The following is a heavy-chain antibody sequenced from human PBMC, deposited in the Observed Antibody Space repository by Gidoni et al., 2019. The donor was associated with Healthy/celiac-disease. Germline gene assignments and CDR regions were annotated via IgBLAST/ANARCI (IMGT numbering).Heavy chain of an antibody. CDR1: GFTCRNYA. Sequence: QAQLVESGGGVVQPGRSLRLSCAASGFTCRNYATHGVRQAPGKGPEWVAVISYDGGHKHYADSVKGRFAISRDTSKNTLYLQMNSLRAEDTAVYYCARGHLAVAGAQSYYYYCGMDVWGQGTTVTVSS. CDR2: ISYDGGHK. V-gene: IGHV3-30*09. CDR3: ARGHLAVAGAQSYYYYCGMDV. J-gene: IGHJ6*02. D-gene: IGHD6-19*01.